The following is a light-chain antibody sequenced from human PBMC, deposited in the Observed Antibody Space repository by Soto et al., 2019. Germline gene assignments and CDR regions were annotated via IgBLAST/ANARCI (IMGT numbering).Light chain of an antibody. CDR3: QHYGSSPYT. CDR1: QTINNNY. Sequence: EIVLTQSPGTLSLSPGERDTLSCRASQTINNNYLAWYQQKPGQAPRLLIYGASSRATGIPDRFSGSGSGTDFTLTISRLEPEDFAVYYCQHYGSSPYTFGQGTKLEIK. V-gene: IGKV3-20*01. CDR2: GAS. J-gene: IGKJ2*01.